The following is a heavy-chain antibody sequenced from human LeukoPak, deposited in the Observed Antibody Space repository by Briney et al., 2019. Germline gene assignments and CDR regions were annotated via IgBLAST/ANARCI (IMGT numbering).Heavy chain of an antibody. CDR3: ARLWFGEPSDFDY. V-gene: IGHV1-69*04. CDR2: IIPILGIA. CDR1: GGTFSSYA. Sequence: ASVKVSCKASGGTFSSYAISWVRQAPGQGLEWMGRIIPILGIANYAQKFQGRVTITADKSTSTAYMELSSLRSEDTAVYYCARLWFGEPSDFDYWGQGTLVTASS. J-gene: IGHJ4*02. D-gene: IGHD3-10*01.